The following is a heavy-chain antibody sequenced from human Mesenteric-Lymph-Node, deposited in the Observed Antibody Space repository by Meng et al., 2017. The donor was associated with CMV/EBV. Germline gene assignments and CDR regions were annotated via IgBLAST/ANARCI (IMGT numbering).Heavy chain of an antibody. J-gene: IGHJ3*02. CDR1: GGSVSSGSYY. V-gene: IGHV4-61*01. CDR3: ARDLSGEVLAFDI. D-gene: IGHD3-10*01. Sequence: SETLSLTCTVSGGSVSSGSYYWSWIRQPPGKGLEWIGYIYYSGSTNYNPSLKSRVTISVDTSKNQFSLKLSSVTAADTAVYYCARDLSGEVLAFDIWGQGTMVTVSS. CDR2: IYYSGST.